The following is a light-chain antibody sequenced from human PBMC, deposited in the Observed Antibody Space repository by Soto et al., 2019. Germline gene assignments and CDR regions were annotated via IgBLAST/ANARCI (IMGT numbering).Light chain of an antibody. CDR1: SSDVGGYNY. V-gene: IGLV2-14*01. J-gene: IGLJ1*01. CDR2: EVN. CDR3: SSYTVTRFALYV. Sequence: QSVLTQPASVSGSPGQSITISCTGTSSDVGGYNYVSWYQQHPGKAPKLMIYEVNNRPSGVSSRFSGSKSGNTASLTISGLQAEDEADYYCSSYTVTRFALYVFGTGTKVTVL.